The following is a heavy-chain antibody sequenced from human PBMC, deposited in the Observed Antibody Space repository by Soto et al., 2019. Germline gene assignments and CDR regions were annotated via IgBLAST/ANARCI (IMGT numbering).Heavy chain of an antibody. CDR2: IYYSGST. CDR3: ARAGPLYCSSTSCYRDYYYGMDV. CDR1: GGSISSGGYY. D-gene: IGHD2-2*01. V-gene: IGHV4-31*01. Sequence: SETLSLTCTVSGGSISSGGYYWSWIRQHPGKGLEWIGYIYYSGSTYYNPSLKSQVTISVDTSKNQFSLKLSSVTAADTAVYYCARAGPLYCSSTSCYRDYYYGMDVWGQGTTVTVSS. J-gene: IGHJ6*02.